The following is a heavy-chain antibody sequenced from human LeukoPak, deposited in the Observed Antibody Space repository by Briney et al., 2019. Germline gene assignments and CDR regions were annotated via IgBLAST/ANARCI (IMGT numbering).Heavy chain of an antibody. CDR2: IDGSGDKT. CDR1: RFSFNAYA. V-gene: IGHV3-23*01. CDR3: AKVQFNWGPIDY. Sequence: GGSLRLSCAASRFSFNAYAIRWVRQVPGKGLEWVSSIDGSGDKTHYPDSVRGRFTVSRDNSKNTLYLQMNSLRVEDTATYFCAKVQFNWGPIDYWGQGTPVIVSS. J-gene: IGHJ4*02. D-gene: IGHD7-27*01.